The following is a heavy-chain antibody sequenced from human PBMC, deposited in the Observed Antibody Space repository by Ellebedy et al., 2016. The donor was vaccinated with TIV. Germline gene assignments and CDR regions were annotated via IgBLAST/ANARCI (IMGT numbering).Heavy chain of an antibody. V-gene: IGHV3-11*04. Sequence: GESLKISCAASGFTFSDYYMSWIRQAPGKGLEWVSYISSSGSTIYYADSVKGRFTISRDNAKNSLYLQMNSLRAEDTAVYYCARDRASWAYCGGDCYSQPNWYFDLWGRGTLVTVSS. CDR2: ISSSGSTI. D-gene: IGHD2-21*02. J-gene: IGHJ2*01. CDR3: ARDRASWAYCGGDCYSQPNWYFDL. CDR1: GFTFSDYY.